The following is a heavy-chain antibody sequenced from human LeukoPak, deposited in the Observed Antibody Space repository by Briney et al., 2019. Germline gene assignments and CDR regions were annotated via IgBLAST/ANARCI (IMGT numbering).Heavy chain of an antibody. V-gene: IGHV1-2*06. D-gene: IGHD3-22*01. CDR1: GYTFTGYY. J-gene: IGHJ4*02. CDR3: AREVPTYYYDSSGHPDY. CDR2: INPNSGGT. Sequence: ASVTVSCTASGYTFTGYYMHWVRQAPGQGLEWMGRINPNSGGTNYAQKFQGRVTMTRDTSISTAYMELSRLRSDDTAVYYCAREVPTYYYDSSGHPDYWGQGTLVTVSS.